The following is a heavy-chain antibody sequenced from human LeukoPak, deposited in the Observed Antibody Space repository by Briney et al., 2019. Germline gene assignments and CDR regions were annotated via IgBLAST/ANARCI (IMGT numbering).Heavy chain of an antibody. CDR3: ARVRSVGGNPHAFNI. V-gene: IGHV3-21*01. J-gene: IGHJ3*02. CDR2: ITATSLHI. Sequence: PGGSLRLSCAASGVTFSGYSMNWVRQAPGKGLEWVSAITATSLHIYYADSVKGRFTISRDNAKNSLYLQMNSLRVEDTALCYCARVRSVGGNPHAFNIWGQGTMVTVSS. D-gene: IGHD4-23*01. CDR1: GVTFSGYS.